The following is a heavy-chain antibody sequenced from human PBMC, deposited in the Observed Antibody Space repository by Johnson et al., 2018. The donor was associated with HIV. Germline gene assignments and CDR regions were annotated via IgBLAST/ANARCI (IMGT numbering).Heavy chain of an antibody. CDR2: ISSNGIGT. J-gene: IGHJ3*02. CDR1: GFTFDDYA. Sequence: GQLVESGGGVVQPGRSLRLSCAASGFTFDDYAMHWVRQAPGKGLEYVSAISSNGIGTYYANSVKGRFFIYIDNSKNTLYLQMDSLRDEDTAVYYCARGLDYYDSSGYFSDAFDIWGQGTMVTVSS. D-gene: IGHD3-22*01. CDR3: ARGLDYYDSSGYFSDAFDI. V-gene: IGHV3-64*01.